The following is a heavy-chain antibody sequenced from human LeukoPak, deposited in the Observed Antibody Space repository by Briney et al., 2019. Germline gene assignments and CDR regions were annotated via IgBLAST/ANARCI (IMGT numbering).Heavy chain of an antibody. CDR1: GYTFTGHY. D-gene: IGHD1-1*01. CDR3: ATTDTDWNHEINY. V-gene: IGHV1-2*02. J-gene: IGHJ4*02. CDR2: LNPHSGDT. Sequence: ASVKVSCKASGYTFTGHYLHWVRQAPGQGLEWMGWLNPHSGDTKYAQKFQGRVTLTRDTSINTAYMELTRLRSDDTAVYYCATTDTDWNHEINYWGQGTLVTVSS.